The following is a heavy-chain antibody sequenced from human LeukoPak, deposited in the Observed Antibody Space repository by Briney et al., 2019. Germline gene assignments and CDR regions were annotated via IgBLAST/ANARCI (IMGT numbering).Heavy chain of an antibody. CDR3: VRDHYGMDV. CDR1: GVTVSRYD. V-gene: IGHV3-13*01. J-gene: IGHJ6*02. Sequence: GGSLRLSCAASGVTVSRYDMHWVRQATGKGLEWVSSFGIVGDTYYPGSVKGRFTMSRENASNTVHLQMNSLRVGDTAVFYCVRDHYGMDVWGQGTTVTAPS. CDR2: FGIVGDT. D-gene: IGHD3-10*01.